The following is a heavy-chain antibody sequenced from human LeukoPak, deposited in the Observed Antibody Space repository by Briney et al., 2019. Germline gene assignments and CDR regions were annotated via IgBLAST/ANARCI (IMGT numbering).Heavy chain of an antibody. V-gene: IGHV3-21*01. CDR1: GFTFSSYS. D-gene: IGHD5-18*01. CDR3: ARSDTAMVGHYYMDV. Sequence: PGGSLRLSCAVSGFTFSSYSMNWVRQAPGKGLEWVSSISSSSSYIYYADSVKGRFTISRDNAKNSLYLQMNSLRAEDTAVYYCARSDTAMVGHYYMDVWGKGTTVTVSS. J-gene: IGHJ6*03. CDR2: ISSSSSYI.